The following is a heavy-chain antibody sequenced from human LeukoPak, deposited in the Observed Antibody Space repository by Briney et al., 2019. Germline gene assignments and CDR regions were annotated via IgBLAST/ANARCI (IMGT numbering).Heavy chain of an antibody. J-gene: IGHJ4*02. V-gene: IGHV4-31*03. D-gene: IGHD3-22*01. Sequence: SETLSLTCTVSGGSISSGGYYWSWLRQHPGKGLEWIGYIYYSGSTYYNPSLKSRVTISVDTSKNQFSLKLSSVTAADTAVYYCARGGEDYDSSGYLLTPFDYWGQGTLVTVSS. CDR1: GGSISSGGYY. CDR3: ARGGEDYDSSGYLLTPFDY. CDR2: IYYSGST.